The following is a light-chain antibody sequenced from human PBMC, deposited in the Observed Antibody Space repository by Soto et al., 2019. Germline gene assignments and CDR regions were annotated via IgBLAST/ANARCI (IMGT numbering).Light chain of an antibody. J-gene: IGKJ4*01. CDR1: QSISCW. CDR3: QQYNSYS. V-gene: IGKV1-5*01. Sequence: DIQTTQSPSTLSASVGDRVTITCRASQSISCWLAWYQQKPGKAPKLLIYDASSLESGVPSRFSGSGSGTEFTLTISSLQPDDFATYYCQQYNSYSFVGGTKVEIK. CDR2: DAS.